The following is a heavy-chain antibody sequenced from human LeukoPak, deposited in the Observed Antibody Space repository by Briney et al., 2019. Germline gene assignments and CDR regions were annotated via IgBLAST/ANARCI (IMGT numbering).Heavy chain of an antibody. CDR1: GFTVSSNY. J-gene: IGHJ4*02. V-gene: IGHV3-66*01. CDR3: ARERSCDY. Sequence: GGSLTLSCAASGFTVSSNYMSWVRQAPGKGLEWVSVIYSGGSTYYADSVKGRFTISRDNSKNTLYLQMNSLRAEDKAVYYCARERSCDYWGQGTLVTVSS. CDR2: IYSGGST.